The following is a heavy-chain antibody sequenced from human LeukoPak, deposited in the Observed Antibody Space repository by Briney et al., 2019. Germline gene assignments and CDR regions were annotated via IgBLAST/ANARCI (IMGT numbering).Heavy chain of an antibody. CDR1: GFTIMNSA. CDR2: INGTAIDT. CDR3: AKVLMTTVTNPLTKRFIKTFQH. Sequence: GGSLRLSCAASGFTIMNSAMNWVRQAPGKGLEWVSAINGTAIDTDYADSVKGRFTISRDYSKNTLYLQMNSLRAEDTAVYYCAKVLMTTVTNPLTKRFIKTFQHWGQGTLVTVSS. D-gene: IGHD4-17*01. J-gene: IGHJ1*01. V-gene: IGHV3-23*01.